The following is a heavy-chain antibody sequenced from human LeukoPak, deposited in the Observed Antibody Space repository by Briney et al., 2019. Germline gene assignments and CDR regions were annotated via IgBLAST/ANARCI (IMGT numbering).Heavy chain of an antibody. V-gene: IGHV3-23*01. CDR1: GITFSSYP. D-gene: IGHD3-22*01. J-gene: IGHJ3*02. Sequence: GGSLRLSCAASGITFSSYPMNWVRQSPERGLEWVSAISATGGSTSCADSLKGRFTISRDNSKNTLYLQMSSLTAEDTAVYYCAKECGRHYDDRAFDIWGQGTMVTVSS. CDR3: AKECGRHYDDRAFDI. CDR2: ISATGGST.